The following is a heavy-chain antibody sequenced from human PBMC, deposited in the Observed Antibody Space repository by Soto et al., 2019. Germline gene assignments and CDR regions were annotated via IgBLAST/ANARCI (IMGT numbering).Heavy chain of an antibody. V-gene: IGHV3-30*18. J-gene: IGHJ4*02. CDR2: ISHDGRNK. Sequence: QVQLVESGGGVVQPGRSLRLSCAASRFTCSSYAIHWVRQAPGKGLEWVAFISHDGRNKYYADSVKGRFTISRDNSKNTVYWQMNSLRAEDTAVYYCAKGSLLWTQLYDYWGQGTLVTVSS. CDR3: AKGSLLWTQLYDY. CDR1: RFTCSSYA. D-gene: IGHD2-21*01.